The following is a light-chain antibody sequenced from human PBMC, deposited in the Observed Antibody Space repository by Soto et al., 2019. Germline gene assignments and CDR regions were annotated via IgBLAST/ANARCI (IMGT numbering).Light chain of an antibody. Sequence: QSVLTQPASVSGSPGQSITISCTGTSSDVGGYNYVSWYQQHPGKAPKLMIYDVSNRPSGVSDRFSGSKSGNTASLTISGLQAEDEADYYCSSHTSSGTDVFGTGTKLTVL. CDR1: SSDVGGYNY. CDR2: DVS. V-gene: IGLV2-14*01. CDR3: SSHTSSGTDV. J-gene: IGLJ1*01.